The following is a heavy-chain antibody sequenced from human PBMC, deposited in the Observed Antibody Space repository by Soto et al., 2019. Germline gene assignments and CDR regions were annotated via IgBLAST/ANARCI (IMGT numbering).Heavy chain of an antibody. J-gene: IGHJ6*02. CDR1: GFTFSSFW. CDR2: IQQDGGET. V-gene: IGHV3-7*03. Sequence: SGGSLRLSCAASGFTFSSFWMSWVRQAPGEGLEWVAKIQQDGGETYYVDSVKGRFTISRDNAKNSLYLQMNSLRADDTAVYYCAREIYYSMDVWGQGTTVTVSS. CDR3: AREIYYSMDV. D-gene: IGHD3-10*01.